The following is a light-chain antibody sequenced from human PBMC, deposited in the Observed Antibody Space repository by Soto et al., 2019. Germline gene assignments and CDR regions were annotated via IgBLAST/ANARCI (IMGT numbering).Light chain of an antibody. CDR3: LQYNGYYRT. Sequence: IQMTQSPSTLSASVGDTVTITCRASQTISGGLAWYQQRPGKAPNLLIFDASTLESGVPSRFSGSGSGTTFTLTISSLQSDDFATYYCLQYNGYYRTFGQGTKVEIK. J-gene: IGKJ1*01. CDR2: DAS. CDR1: QTISGG. V-gene: IGKV1-5*01.